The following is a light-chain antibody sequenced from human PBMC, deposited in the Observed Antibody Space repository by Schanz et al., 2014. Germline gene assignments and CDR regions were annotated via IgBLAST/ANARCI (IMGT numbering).Light chain of an antibody. J-gene: IGLJ3*02. Sequence: QSALTQPRSVSGSPGQSVAISCTGTSSDVGGYNYVSWYQHHPGKAPKLMIYDVSKRPSGVPDRFSGSKSGNTASLTISGLQADNEAEYYCSSYAGSNNFRVFGGGTKLTVL. V-gene: IGLV2-11*01. CDR3: SSYAGSNNFRV. CDR1: SSDVGGYNY. CDR2: DVS.